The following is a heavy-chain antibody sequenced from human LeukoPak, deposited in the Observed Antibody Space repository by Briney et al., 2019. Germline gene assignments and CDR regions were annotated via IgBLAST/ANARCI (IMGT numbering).Heavy chain of an antibody. V-gene: IGHV4-59*01. CDR2: IHYSGST. D-gene: IGHD4-17*01. J-gene: IGHJ5*02. Sequence: SETLSLTCTVSRGSTRSYYWSWIRQPPGRGLEWIGCIHYSGSTNYNPSLKSRVTMLVDTSKNQFSLRLRSVTAADTAVYYCARGIPQDGDYTNWFDPWGQGTLVTVSS. CDR3: ARGIPQDGDYTNWFDP. CDR1: RGSTRSYY.